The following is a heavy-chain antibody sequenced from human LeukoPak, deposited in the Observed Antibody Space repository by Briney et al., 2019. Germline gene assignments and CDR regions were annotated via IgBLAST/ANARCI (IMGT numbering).Heavy chain of an antibody. CDR2: IIPIFGTA. D-gene: IGHD3-3*01. J-gene: IGHJ4*02. CDR3: ALNPPPGLRFLDYRFYFDY. V-gene: IGHV1-69*13. Sequence: PLASVKVSCKASGGTFSSYAISWVRQAPGQGLEWMGGIIPIFGTANYAQKFQGRVTITADESTSTAYMELSSLRSEDTAVYYCALNPPPGLRFLDYRFYFDYWGQGTLVTVSS. CDR1: GGTFSSYA.